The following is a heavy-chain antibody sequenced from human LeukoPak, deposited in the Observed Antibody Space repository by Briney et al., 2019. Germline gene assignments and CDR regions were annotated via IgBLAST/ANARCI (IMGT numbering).Heavy chain of an antibody. CDR1: GGSISSYY. D-gene: IGHD6-19*01. J-gene: IGHJ4*02. Sequence: SETLSLTCTVSGGSISSYYWGWIRQSPGKGLEWIGYIYYSGSTNYNPSLESRVTISLDTAKNQFSLKLTSVTAADTAVYYCARHLYSSGWFPLDYWGQGTLVTVSS. CDR2: IYYSGST. CDR3: ARHLYSSGWFPLDY. V-gene: IGHV4-59*08.